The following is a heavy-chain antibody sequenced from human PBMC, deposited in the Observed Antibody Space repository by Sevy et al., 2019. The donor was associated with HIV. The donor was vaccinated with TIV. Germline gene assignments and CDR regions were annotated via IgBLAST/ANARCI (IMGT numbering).Heavy chain of an antibody. CDR1: GYTFTDTGYY. CDR2: INPKSGAT. V-gene: IGHV1-2*02. Sequence: ASVKVSCKASGYTFTDTGYYVHWVRQAPGQGLEWMGWINPKSGATNYAQKFQGRVTMTRDTSFSTANMELSRLRSDDTAVYYCARESYDFWTGPVDYDYGMDVWGQGTTVTFSS. D-gene: IGHD3-3*01. J-gene: IGHJ6*02. CDR3: ARESYDFWTGPVDYDYGMDV.